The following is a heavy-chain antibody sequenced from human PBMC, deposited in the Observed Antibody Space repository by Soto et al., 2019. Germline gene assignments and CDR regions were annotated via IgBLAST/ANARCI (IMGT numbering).Heavy chain of an antibody. CDR1: GFTFSSYS. Sequence: GGSLRLSCAASGFTFSSYSMNWVRQAPGKGLEWVSSISSSSSYIYYADSVKGRFTISRDNAKNSLYLQMNSLRAEDTAVYYCARDPKRNTIEAKHYWGQGTLVTVSS. J-gene: IGHJ4*02. CDR3: ARDPKRNTIEAKHY. CDR2: ISSSSSYI. V-gene: IGHV3-21*01. D-gene: IGHD5-12*01.